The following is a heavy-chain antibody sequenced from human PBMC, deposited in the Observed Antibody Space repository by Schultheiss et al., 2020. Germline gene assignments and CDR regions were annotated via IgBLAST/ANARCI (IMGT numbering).Heavy chain of an antibody. D-gene: IGHD3-3*01. J-gene: IGHJ6*02. Sequence: GGSLRLSCAASGFTFSSYGMHWVRQAPGKGLEWVAVISYDGSNKYYADSVKGRFTISRDNSKNTLYLQMNSLRAEDTAVYYCARNSEWLFATNYGMDVWGQGTTVNGYS. V-gene: IGHV3-30*03. CDR2: ISYDGSNK. CDR1: GFTFSSYG. CDR3: ARNSEWLFATNYGMDV.